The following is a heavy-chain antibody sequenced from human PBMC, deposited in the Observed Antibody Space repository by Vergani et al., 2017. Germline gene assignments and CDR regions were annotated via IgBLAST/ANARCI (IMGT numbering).Heavy chain of an antibody. CDR2: INPNSGGT. J-gene: IGHJ6*02. V-gene: IGHV1-2*02. Sequence: QVQLVQSGAEVKKPGASVKVSCKASGYTFTGYYMHWVRQAPGQGLEWMGWINPNSGGTNYAQKFQGRVTMTRDTSISTAYMELSRLRSYDTSVYYCARDHGATTDDYYYGMDVWGQGTTVTVSS. D-gene: IGHD5-12*01. CDR1: GYTFTGYY. CDR3: ARDHGATTDDYYYGMDV.